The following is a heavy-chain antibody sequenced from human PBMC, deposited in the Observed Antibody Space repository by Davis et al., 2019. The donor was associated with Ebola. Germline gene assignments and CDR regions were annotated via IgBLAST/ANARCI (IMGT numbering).Heavy chain of an antibody. CDR2: IWYDGSNK. CDR1: GFTFSSYG. D-gene: IGHD2-2*01. V-gene: IGHV3-33*01. J-gene: IGHJ6*02. Sequence: GESLKISCAASGFTFSSYGMHWVRQAPGKGLEWVAVIWYDGSNKYYADSVKGRFTISRDNSKNTLYLQMNSLRAEDTAVYYCASTKGVVPFYGMDVWGQGITVTVSS. CDR3: ASTKGVVPFYGMDV.